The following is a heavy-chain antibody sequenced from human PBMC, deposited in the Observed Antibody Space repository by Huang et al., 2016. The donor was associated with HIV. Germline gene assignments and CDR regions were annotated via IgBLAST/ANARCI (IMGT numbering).Heavy chain of an antibody. J-gene: IGHJ3*02. CDR2: ILFSGTT. Sequence: QVQLQQSGPGLVKPSETLSLTCAVSDGSIRSSSYYWGWIRQPPGKGLEWVGSILFSGTTYYNPSLKSRVTMSVDRSKNQFSLKLNAVTAADTAVYYCALTGVVVVVAADDAFDIWGQGTMVAVSS. CDR3: ALTGVVVVVAADDAFDI. D-gene: IGHD2-15*01. V-gene: IGHV4-39*01. CDR1: DGSIRSSSYY.